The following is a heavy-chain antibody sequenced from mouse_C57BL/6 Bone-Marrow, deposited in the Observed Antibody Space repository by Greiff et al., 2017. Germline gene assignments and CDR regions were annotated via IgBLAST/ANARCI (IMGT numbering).Heavy chain of an antibody. Sequence: EVHLVESGGGLVKPGGSLKLSCAASGFTFSDYGMHWVRQAPEKGLEWVAYISSGSSTIYYADKVKGRFTISRDNAKNTLFMQMTSLRSEDTAMXYCAKCYSNYVRFAYWGQGTLVTVSA. CDR1: GFTFSDYG. D-gene: IGHD2-5*01. J-gene: IGHJ3*01. CDR2: ISSGSSTI. V-gene: IGHV5-17*01. CDR3: AKCYSNYVRFAY.